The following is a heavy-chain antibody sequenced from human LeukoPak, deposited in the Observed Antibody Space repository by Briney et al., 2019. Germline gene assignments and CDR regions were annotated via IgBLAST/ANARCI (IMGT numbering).Heavy chain of an antibody. D-gene: IGHD3-10*01. J-gene: IGHJ4*02. CDR3: AKDVISYYGSGSYPPSFDY. CDR1: GFTFNSYW. CDR2: INIDGSDT. Sequence: GGSLRLSCAASGFTFNSYWFHWVRQAPGKGLVWVSRINIDGSDTIYADSVKGRFTISRDNSKNTLYLQMNILRAEDTAVYYCAKDVISYYGSGSYPPSFDYWGQGTLVTVSS. V-gene: IGHV3-74*01.